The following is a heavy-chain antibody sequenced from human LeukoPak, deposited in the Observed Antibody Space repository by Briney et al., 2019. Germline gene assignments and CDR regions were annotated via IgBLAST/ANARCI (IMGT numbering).Heavy chain of an antibody. CDR3: ARDERSRYSRSWFGFWGSNHGMDV. D-gene: IGHD6-13*01. CDR2: IIPIFGTA. CDR1: GGTFSSYA. Sequence: GASVKVSCKASGGTFSSYAISWVRQAPGQGLEWMGGIIPIFGTANYAQKFQGRVTITADESTSTAYMELSSLRSEDTAVYYCARDERSRYSRSWFGFWGSNHGMDVLGQGAKVTVS. J-gene: IGHJ6*01. V-gene: IGHV1-69*13.